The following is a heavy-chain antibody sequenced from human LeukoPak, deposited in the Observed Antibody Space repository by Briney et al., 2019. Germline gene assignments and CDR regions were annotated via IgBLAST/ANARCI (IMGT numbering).Heavy chain of an antibody. J-gene: IGHJ6*03. CDR1: GDSISSYY. Sequence: PSETLSLTCTVSGDSISSYYWAWIRQPAGKGLEWIGRIYTSESTNYNPSLKSRVTISADKSKNQFSLKLSSVTAADTAVYYCARAGGGSGSSHLYYYYMGVWGKGTTVTVSS. CDR3: ARAGGGSGSSHLYYYYMGV. D-gene: IGHD3-10*01. CDR2: IYTSEST. V-gene: IGHV4-4*07.